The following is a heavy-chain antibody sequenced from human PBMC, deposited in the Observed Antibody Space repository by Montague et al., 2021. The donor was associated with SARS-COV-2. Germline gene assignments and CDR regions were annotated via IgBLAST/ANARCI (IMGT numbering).Heavy chain of an antibody. CDR3: ARQYYDSSGEDAFDI. D-gene: IGHD3-22*01. CDR2: IYYSGST. J-gene: IGHJ3*02. Sequence: SETLSLTCTVSGGSISSYYWSWIRQPPGKGLEWIGYIYYSGSTNYNPSLKSRVTISVDTSKNQVSLKLSSVTAADTAVYYCARQYYDSSGEDAFDIWGQGTMATVSS. CDR1: GGSISSYY. V-gene: IGHV4-59*08.